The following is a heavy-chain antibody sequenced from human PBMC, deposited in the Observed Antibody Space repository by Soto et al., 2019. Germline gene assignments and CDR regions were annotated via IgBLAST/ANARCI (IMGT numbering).Heavy chain of an antibody. V-gene: IGHV4-34*01. D-gene: IGHD2-2*01. J-gene: IGHJ1*01. Sequence: PSETLSLTCAVYGGYISGYYWSCIRKPQGKGLEWIGEINHSGSTNYNPSLKSRVTISVDTSKNQFSLKLSSVTAADTAVYYCARVGRVVPAAMAYFQHWGQGTLVIVSS. CDR2: INHSGST. CDR1: GGYISGYY. CDR3: ARVGRVVPAAMAYFQH.